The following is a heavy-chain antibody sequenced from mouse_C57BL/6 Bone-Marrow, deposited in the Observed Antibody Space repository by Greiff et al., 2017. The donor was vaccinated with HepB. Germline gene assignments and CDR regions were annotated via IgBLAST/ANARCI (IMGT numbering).Heavy chain of an antibody. J-gene: IGHJ2*01. CDR2: ISDGGSYT. Sequence: EVQVVDSGGGLVKPGGSLKLSCAASGFTFSSYAMSWVRQTPEKRLEWVATISDGGSYTYYPDNVKGRFTISRDNAKNNLYLQLSHLKSEDTAMYYCAREGGNYVFDYWGQGTTLTVSS. CDR3: AREGGNYVFDY. D-gene: IGHD2-1*01. V-gene: IGHV5-4*01. CDR1: GFTFSSYA.